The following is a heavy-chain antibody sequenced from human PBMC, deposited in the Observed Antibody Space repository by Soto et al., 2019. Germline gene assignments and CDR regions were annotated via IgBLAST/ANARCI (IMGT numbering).Heavy chain of an antibody. Sequence: QVTLKESGPVLVKPTETLTLTCTVSGFSLSNARMGVSWIRQPPGKALEWLAHIFSNDEKSYSTSLKSRLTISXXTXKXXVVLTMTNMAPVDTATYYCARSIVVVTATYDAFDIWGQGTMVTVSS. CDR2: IFSNDEK. CDR3: ARSIVVVTATYDAFDI. CDR1: GFSLSNARMG. J-gene: IGHJ3*02. D-gene: IGHD2-21*02. V-gene: IGHV2-26*01.